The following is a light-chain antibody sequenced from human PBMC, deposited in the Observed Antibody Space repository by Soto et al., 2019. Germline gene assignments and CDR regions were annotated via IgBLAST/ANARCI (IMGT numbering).Light chain of an antibody. V-gene: IGLV3-21*04. Sequence: SYELTQPPSVSVAPGETARLACGGDNLGSKSVQWYQQKPGQAPVLGISYDSDRPSGIPERFSGSNSGDTATLTISRVEAGDEADYYCQVWDSSSDLRVFGTGTKLTVL. CDR3: QVWDSSSDLRV. CDR2: YDS. CDR1: NLGSKS. J-gene: IGLJ1*01.